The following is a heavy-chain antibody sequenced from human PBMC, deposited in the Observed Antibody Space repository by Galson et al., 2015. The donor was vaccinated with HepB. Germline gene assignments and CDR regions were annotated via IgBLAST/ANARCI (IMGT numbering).Heavy chain of an antibody. D-gene: IGHD2-2*01. J-gene: IGHJ5*02. CDR3: AREGIGCSSTSCYGFMGFDP. V-gene: IGHV6-1*01. Sequence: CAISGDSVSSNSAAWNWIRQSPSRGLEWLGRTHYRSKWYNDYAVSVKSRITINPDTSKNQFSLQLNSVTPEDTAAYYCAREGIGCSSTSCYGFMGFDPWGQGTLVTVSS. CDR2: THYRSKWYN. CDR1: GDSVSSNSAA.